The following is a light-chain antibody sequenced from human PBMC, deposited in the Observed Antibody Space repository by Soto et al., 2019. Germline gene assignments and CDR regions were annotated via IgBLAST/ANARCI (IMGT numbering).Light chain of an antibody. V-gene: IGKV3-15*01. CDR2: GAS. Sequence: EIVMTQSPATLSVSPGERATLSCRASQDVSSNLAWYQQKTGQAPRLLIYGASTRSTGIPARFSGSGSGTEFTLTISSLQPEDFATYYCQQLNSYPSTFGQGTRLEIK. CDR3: QQLNSYPST. J-gene: IGKJ5*01. CDR1: QDVSSN.